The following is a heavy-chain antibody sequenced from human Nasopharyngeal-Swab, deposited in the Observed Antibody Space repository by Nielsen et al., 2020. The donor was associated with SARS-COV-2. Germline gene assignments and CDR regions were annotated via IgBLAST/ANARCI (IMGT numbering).Heavy chain of an antibody. D-gene: IGHD1-26*01. J-gene: IGHJ6*03. CDR2: ILYDGRDT. Sequence: GESLRLSCAASGLTFSHYAMHWVRQVPGKGLEWVAFILYDGRDTNYADSVKGRFTTSRDNSKHTLYLQMNSLRAEDTAVYYCARADRGGSYFSEYYYYMDVWGKGTTVTVSS. CDR3: ARADRGGSYFSEYYYYMDV. CDR1: GLTFSHYA. V-gene: IGHV3-30*03.